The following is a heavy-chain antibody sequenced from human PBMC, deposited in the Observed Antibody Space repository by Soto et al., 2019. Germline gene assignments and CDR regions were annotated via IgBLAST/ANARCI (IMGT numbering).Heavy chain of an antibody. CDR1: GATLDTFINFG. D-gene: IGHD3-22*01. CDR2: IIPVFGTA. CDR3: ARGAPKKIVVVRYDALEI. V-gene: IGHV1-69*12. J-gene: IGHJ6*01. Sequence: QVQLVQSGAEVKKPGSSVKVSCKASGATLDTFINFGITWVRRAPGQGLEWMGGIIPVFGTAHYAQKFQGRLTISADEHTRTVYMELSSLRSADTAVYYCARGAPKKIVVVRYDALEIWGQETKVSV.